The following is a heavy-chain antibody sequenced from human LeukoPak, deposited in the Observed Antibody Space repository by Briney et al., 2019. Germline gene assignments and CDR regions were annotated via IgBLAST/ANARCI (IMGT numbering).Heavy chain of an antibody. CDR3: ARGSEWRRNWFDP. V-gene: IGHV4-39*07. J-gene: IGHJ5*02. CDR2: IYYSGST. CDR1: GGSISSSSYY. D-gene: IGHD2-8*01. Sequence: KTSETLSLTCTVSGGSISSSSYYWGWIRQPPGKGLEWLGSIYYSGSTYYNPSLKSRVTISVDTSKNQFSLKLSSVTAADTAVDYCARGSEWRRNWFDPWGQGTLVTVSS.